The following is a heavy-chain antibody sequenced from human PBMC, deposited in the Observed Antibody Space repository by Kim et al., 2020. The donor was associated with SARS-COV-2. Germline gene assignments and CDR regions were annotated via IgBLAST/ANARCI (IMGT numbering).Heavy chain of an antibody. J-gene: IGHJ5*02. CDR3: SRDIWDSGSEREPT. Sequence: GGSLRLSCAASGFTFTDYFMSWIRQAPGTGLEWVAYISSSGSTIFYADSVKGRFIISRDNTMNSVSLQMNSLRAEDTGVYYCSRDIWDSGSEREPTWGQG. CDR2: ISSSGSTI. D-gene: IGHD1-1*01. CDR1: GFTFTDYF. V-gene: IGHV3-11*04.